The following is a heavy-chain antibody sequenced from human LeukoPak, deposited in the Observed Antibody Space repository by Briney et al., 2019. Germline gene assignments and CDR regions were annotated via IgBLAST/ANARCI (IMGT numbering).Heavy chain of an antibody. CDR1: GFTFSSYA. J-gene: IGHJ3*02. CDR2: ISGSGGST. D-gene: IGHD3-3*01. CDR3: AKDRTIFGARWFKTDAFDI. V-gene: IGHV3-23*01. Sequence: SGGSLRLSCAASGFTFSSYAMSWVRQAPGKGLEWVSAISGSGGSTYYADSVKGRFTISRDNSKNTLYLQMNSLRAEDTAVYYRAKDRTIFGARWFKTDAFDIWGQGTMVTVSS.